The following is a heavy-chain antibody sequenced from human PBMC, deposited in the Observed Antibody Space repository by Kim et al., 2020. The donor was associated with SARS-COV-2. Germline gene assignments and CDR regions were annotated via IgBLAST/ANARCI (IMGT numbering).Heavy chain of an antibody. CDR3: ASQGYSGTNPPFDY. V-gene: IGHV1-46*01. D-gene: IGHD1-26*01. J-gene: IGHJ4*02. Sequence: QKLQGRVTMTRDTSTSTFYMELSSLGSEDTAVYYCASQGYSGTNPPFDYWGQGTLVTVSS.